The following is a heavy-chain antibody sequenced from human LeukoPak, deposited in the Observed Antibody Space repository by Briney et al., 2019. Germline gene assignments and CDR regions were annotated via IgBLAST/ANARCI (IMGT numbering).Heavy chain of an antibody. D-gene: IGHD3-10*01. CDR2: ISSGSSYI. J-gene: IGHJ4*02. V-gene: IGHV3-21*01. Sequence: AGGSLRLSCAASGFTFSSYSMNWVRQAPGKGLEWVSSISSGSSYIYYADSVKGRFTISRDNAKNSLYLRMNSLRAEDTAVYYCARAMVRGVINNRPFGYWGQGTLVTVSS. CDR3: ARAMVRGVINNRPFGY. CDR1: GFTFSSYS.